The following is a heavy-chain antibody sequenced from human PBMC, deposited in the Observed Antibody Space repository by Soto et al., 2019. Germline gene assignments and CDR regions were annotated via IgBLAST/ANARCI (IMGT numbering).Heavy chain of an antibody. CDR2: INPHGGST. J-gene: IGHJ5*02. CDR3: SRSSGGNFGIIIEGTNWFAP. D-gene: IGHD1-26*01. Sequence: ASVKVSCKAPRDTFTSYYINWVRQAPGQGLEWMGVINPHGGSTAYAQKFKGRVTLTRDTSASTFYMEVSSLTSEDTAMYYCSRSSGGNFGIIIEGTNWFAPWGQGNLVTVSS. V-gene: IGHV1-46*01. CDR1: RDTFTSYY.